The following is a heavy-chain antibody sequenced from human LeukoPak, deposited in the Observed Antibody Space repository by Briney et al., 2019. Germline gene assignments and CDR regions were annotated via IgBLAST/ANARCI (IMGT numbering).Heavy chain of an antibody. Sequence: SETLSLTCAVYGGXFSGYYCSWIRQPPGKGLEWIGEINHSGSTNYNPSLKSRVTISVDTSKNQFSLKLSSVTAADTAVYYCARRAYYYGSGSYFHFFDYWGQGTLVTVSS. CDR3: ARRAYYYGSGSYFHFFDY. J-gene: IGHJ4*02. CDR1: GGXFSGYY. D-gene: IGHD3-10*01. CDR2: INHSGST. V-gene: IGHV4-34*01.